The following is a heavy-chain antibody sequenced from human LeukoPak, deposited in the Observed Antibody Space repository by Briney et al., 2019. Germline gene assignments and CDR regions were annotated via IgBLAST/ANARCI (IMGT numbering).Heavy chain of an antibody. CDR2: ISDSGGYT. CDR3: ASRDPCSGGTCYGLAY. Sequence: GGSLRLSCAASGFTFSSYAMSWVRQAPGKGLERVSVISDSGGYTYYADSVKGRFTISRDNSKNTLYLQMNSLRAEDTAVYYCASRDPCSGGTCYGLAYWGQGTLVTVSS. D-gene: IGHD2-15*01. V-gene: IGHV3-23*01. CDR1: GFTFSSYA. J-gene: IGHJ4*02.